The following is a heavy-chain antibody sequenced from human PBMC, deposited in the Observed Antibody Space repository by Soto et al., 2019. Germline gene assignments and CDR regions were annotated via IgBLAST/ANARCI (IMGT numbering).Heavy chain of an antibody. CDR3: ACGSSYYYYGMDV. D-gene: IGHD6-6*01. V-gene: IGHV1-2*02. J-gene: IGHJ6*02. CDR2: INPICGAA. CDR1: GYTFTGYY. Sequence: ASVKVSCKASGYTFTGYYMHWVRQAPGQGLEWMGGINPICGAANYAQKFQGRVTMTADESTSTAYMELSSLRSEDTAAYYCACGSSYYYYGMDVWGQGTTVTVSS.